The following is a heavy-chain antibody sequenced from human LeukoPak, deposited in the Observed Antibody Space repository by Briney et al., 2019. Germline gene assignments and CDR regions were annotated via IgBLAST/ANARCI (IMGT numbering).Heavy chain of an antibody. V-gene: IGHV4-59*01. Sequence: PSETLSLTCTVSGGSIISYDWSWIRQPPGRGLEWIGCIYYSGSTNYNPSLKSRVTISVDTSKNQFSLKLSSVTAADTAVYYCARYRASMTISSMGWFDPWGQGTLVTVSS. CDR1: GGSIISYD. J-gene: IGHJ5*02. CDR3: ARYRASMTISSMGWFDP. D-gene: IGHD3-3*01. CDR2: IYYSGST.